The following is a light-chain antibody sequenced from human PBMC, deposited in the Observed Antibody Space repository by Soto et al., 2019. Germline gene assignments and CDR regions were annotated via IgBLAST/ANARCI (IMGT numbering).Light chain of an antibody. CDR1: ESIATW. Sequence: DVHMTQSPSTLSSSVGDRVTITCRASESIATWLVWYQQKPGQAPTLLIYDASRLESGDPSSCSGGGSGTEFTLTISGLQPDDFATYYCHQYNSYFGPGTKLEI. CDR3: HQYNSY. J-gene: IGKJ2*01. CDR2: DAS. V-gene: IGKV1-5*01.